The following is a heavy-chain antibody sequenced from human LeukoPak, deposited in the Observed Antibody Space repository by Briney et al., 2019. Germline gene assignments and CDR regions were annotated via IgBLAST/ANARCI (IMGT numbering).Heavy chain of an antibody. CDR1: GGSISSSNW. CDR2: IYHSGST. CDR3: ARVGYDFWSGYYITGWFDP. J-gene: IGHJ5*02. D-gene: IGHD3-3*01. Sequence: SETLSLTCAVSGGSISSSNWWSWVRQPPGKGLEWIGEIYHSGSTNYNPSLKSRVTISVDKSKNQFSLKLSSVTAADTAVYYCARVGYDFWSGYYITGWFDPWGQGTLVTVSS. V-gene: IGHV4-4*02.